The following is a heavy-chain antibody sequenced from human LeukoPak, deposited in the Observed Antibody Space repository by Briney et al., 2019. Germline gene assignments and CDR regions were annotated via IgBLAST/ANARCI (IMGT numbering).Heavy chain of an antibody. V-gene: IGHV1-69*13. Sequence: SVKVSCRASGGTFSSYAISWVRQAPGQGREWMGGIIPIFGTANYAQKFQGRVTITADESTSTAYMELSSLRSEDTAVYYCARALSEYSSSWGGYWGQGTLVTVSS. CDR2: IIPIFGTA. J-gene: IGHJ4*02. CDR3: ARALSEYSSSWGGY. CDR1: GGTFSSYA. D-gene: IGHD6-6*01.